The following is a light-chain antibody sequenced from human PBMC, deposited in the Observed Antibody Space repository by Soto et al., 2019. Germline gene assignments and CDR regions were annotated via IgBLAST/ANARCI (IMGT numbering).Light chain of an antibody. Sequence: DIQMTQSPSSLSASVGDRVTITCRASQGISNYLAWYQQKPGKVPKLLIYAASTLQSGFPSRFSGSCSGTDFTITISSLQPEDVATYYGQKYNSAPPLTFGGGTKVEIK. CDR1: QGISNY. J-gene: IGKJ4*01. CDR3: QKYNSAPPLT. V-gene: IGKV1-27*01. CDR2: AAS.